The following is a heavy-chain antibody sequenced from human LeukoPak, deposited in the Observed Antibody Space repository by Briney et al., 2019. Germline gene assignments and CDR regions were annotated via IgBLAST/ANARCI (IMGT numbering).Heavy chain of an antibody. CDR1: GFTFSSYA. V-gene: IGHV3-23*01. Sequence: GGSLRLSCAASGFTFSSYAMSWVRQAPGKGLEWVSAISGSGGSTYYADSVKARFTISRDNSKNTLYLQMNSLRAEDTAVYYCAKGDLLEWLLSLFDYWGQGTLVTVSS. CDR3: AKGDLLEWLLSLFDY. CDR2: ISGSGGST. J-gene: IGHJ4*02. D-gene: IGHD3-3*01.